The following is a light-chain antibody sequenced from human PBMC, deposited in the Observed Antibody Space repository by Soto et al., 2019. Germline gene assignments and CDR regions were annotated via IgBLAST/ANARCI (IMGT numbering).Light chain of an antibody. CDR1: QRISNY. Sequence: DIQMTQSPSSLSSSLGDRGTIACRASQRISNYLNWYQKKTGKAPKILIYAASSLQSGLPSRCCGSGSRTDLTLTISSLQTEDFANYYCQQSYMTHRLTFGGGTKVDIK. CDR3: QQSYMTHRLT. V-gene: IGKV1-39*01. J-gene: IGKJ4*01. CDR2: AAS.